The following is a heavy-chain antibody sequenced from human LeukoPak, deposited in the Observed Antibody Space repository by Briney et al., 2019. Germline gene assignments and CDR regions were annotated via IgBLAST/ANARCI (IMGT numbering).Heavy chain of an antibody. J-gene: IGHJ4*02. V-gene: IGHV4-34*01. Sequence: GSLRLSCAASGFTFSSYSMNWVRQPPGKGLEWIGEINHSGSTNYNPSLKSRVTISVDTSKNQFSLKLSSVTAADTAVYYCARHGEMATINCFDYWGQGTLVTVSS. CDR2: INHSGST. D-gene: IGHD5-24*01. CDR3: ARHGEMATINCFDY. CDR1: GFTFSSYS.